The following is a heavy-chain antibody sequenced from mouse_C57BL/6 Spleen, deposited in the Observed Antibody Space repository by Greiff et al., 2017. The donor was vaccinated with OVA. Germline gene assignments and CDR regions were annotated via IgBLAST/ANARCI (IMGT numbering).Heavy chain of an antibody. V-gene: IGHV1-78*01. CDR2: IYPRDGST. CDR3: AREGGYYYGTLDY. Sequence: VQLQQSDAELVKPGASVKISCKVSGYTFTDHTIHWMKQRPEQGLEWIGYIYPRDGSTKYNEKFKGKATLTADKSSSTACMQLNSLTSEDSAVYFCAREGGYYYGTLDYWGQGTTLTVSS. J-gene: IGHJ2*01. D-gene: IGHD1-1*01. CDR1: GYTFTDHT.